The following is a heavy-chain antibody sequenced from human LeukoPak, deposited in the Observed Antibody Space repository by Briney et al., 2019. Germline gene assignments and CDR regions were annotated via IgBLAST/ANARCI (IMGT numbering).Heavy chain of an antibody. CDR3: AKGTSLSRFDP. CDR1: GFSFSSYV. D-gene: IGHD3/OR15-3a*01. Sequence: GGSLRLTCAASGFSFSSYVMSWVRQAPGKGLEWVSAISGSGGSTYSADSVKGRFTISRDNSKNTLYLQMNSLRAEDTAVYYCAKGTSLSRFDPWGQGTLVTVSS. J-gene: IGHJ5*02. V-gene: IGHV3-23*01. CDR2: ISGSGGST.